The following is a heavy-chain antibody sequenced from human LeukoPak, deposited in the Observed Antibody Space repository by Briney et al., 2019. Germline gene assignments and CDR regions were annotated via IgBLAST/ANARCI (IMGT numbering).Heavy chain of an antibody. CDR1: GGFLSHYY. CDR2: IHYSGTT. D-gene: IGHD3-3*01. CDR3: ASAPPPSGYYYYYYYMDV. J-gene: IGHJ6*03. V-gene: IGHV4-59*01. Sequence: SETLSLTCMVSGGFLSHYYWSWLRHPPTKGLDWIGYIHYSGTTKYNPSLMSRVTISVDTCKSQFSLRLRSEHAADTAVYYCASAPPPSGYYYYYYYMDVWGKETTVTVSS.